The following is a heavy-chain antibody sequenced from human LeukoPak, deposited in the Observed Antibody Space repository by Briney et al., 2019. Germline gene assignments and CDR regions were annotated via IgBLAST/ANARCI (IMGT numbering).Heavy chain of an antibody. J-gene: IGHJ4*02. CDR2: ISSSGSTI. D-gene: IGHD5-18*01. CDR1: GFAFSSYE. V-gene: IGHV3-48*03. Sequence: GGSLRLSCAASGFAFSSYEMNWVRQAPGKGLEWVSYISSSGSTIYYADSVKGRFTISRDNAKNSLYLQMNSLRAEDTAVYYCAGVKGTAMVDYWGQGTLVTVSS. CDR3: AGVKGTAMVDY.